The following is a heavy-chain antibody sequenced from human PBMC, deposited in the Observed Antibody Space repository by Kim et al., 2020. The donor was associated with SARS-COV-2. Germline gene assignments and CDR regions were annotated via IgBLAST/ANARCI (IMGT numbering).Heavy chain of an antibody. D-gene: IGHD3-3*01. J-gene: IGHJ4*02. CDR1: GYTFTSYG. CDR2: ISAYNGNT. V-gene: IGHV1-18*01. Sequence: ASVKVSCKASGYTFTSYGISWVRQAPGQGLEWMGWISAYNGNTNYAQKLQGRVTMTTDTSTSTAYMELRSLRSDDTAVYYCARGGGYDFWSGYPPGYFDYWGQGTLVTVSS. CDR3: ARGGGYDFWSGYPPGYFDY.